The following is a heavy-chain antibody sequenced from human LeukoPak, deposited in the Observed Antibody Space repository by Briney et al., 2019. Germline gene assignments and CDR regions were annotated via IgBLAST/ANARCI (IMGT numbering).Heavy chain of an antibody. CDR3: ARDRAYGAPGEDYYYMDV. V-gene: IGHV3-21*01. J-gene: IGHJ6*03. D-gene: IGHD4-17*01. Sequence: PGGSLRLSCAASGFTVSSNYMSWVRQAPGKGLEWVSSISSSSSYIYYADSVKGRFTISRDNAKNSLYLQMNSLRAEDTAVYYCARDRAYGAPGEDYYYMDVWGKGTTVTVSS. CDR2: ISSSSSYI. CDR1: GFTVSSNY.